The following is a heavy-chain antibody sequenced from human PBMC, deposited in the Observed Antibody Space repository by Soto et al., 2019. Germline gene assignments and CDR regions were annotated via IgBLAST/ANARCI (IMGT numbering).Heavy chain of an antibody. Sequence: QVPLVQSGAEVKKPEASVKVSCKASGYTFTSYGISWVRQAPGQGPEWMGRISTYNGNTNYLQKLQGRVTMTTDTSTTTAYMELRSLRYDDTAVYYCARDPGYSTTWHQAFDIWGQGTMGTAAS. CDR1: GYTFTSYG. D-gene: IGHD6-13*01. CDR3: ARDPGYSTTWHQAFDI. V-gene: IGHV1-18*01. CDR2: ISTYNGNT. J-gene: IGHJ3*02.